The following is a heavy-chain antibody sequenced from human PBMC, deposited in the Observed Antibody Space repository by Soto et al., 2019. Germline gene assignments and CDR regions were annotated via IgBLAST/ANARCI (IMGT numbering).Heavy chain of an antibody. Sequence: GGSLRLSCAASGFTFSSYGMHWVRQAPGKGLEWVAVIWYDGSNKYYADSVKGRFTISRDNSKNTLYLQMNSLRAEDTAVYYCAREKRSSSGGGFDYWGQGTLVTVYS. J-gene: IGHJ4*02. D-gene: IGHD6-6*01. V-gene: IGHV3-33*01. CDR2: IWYDGSNK. CDR3: AREKRSSSGGGFDY. CDR1: GFTFSSYG.